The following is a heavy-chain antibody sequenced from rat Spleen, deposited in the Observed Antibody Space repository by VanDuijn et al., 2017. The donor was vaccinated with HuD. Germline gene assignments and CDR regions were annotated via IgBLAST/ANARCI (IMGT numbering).Heavy chain of an antibody. CDR3: ARLRYNPFDY. V-gene: IGHV5S13*01. CDR2: ISSDGGDT. D-gene: IGHD1-5*01. CDR1: GFTFSDFF. J-gene: IGHJ2*01. Sequence: EVQLVESDGGLVQPGRSLKLSCAASGFTFSDFFMAWVRQAPAKGLEWVATISSDGGDTYYPDSVKGRFTISRDNAKNTQYLQMDSLRSEDTATYHCARLRYNPFDYWGQGVMVTVSS.